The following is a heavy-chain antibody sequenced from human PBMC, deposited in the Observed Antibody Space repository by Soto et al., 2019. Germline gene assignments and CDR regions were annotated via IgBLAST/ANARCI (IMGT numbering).Heavy chain of an antibody. V-gene: IGHV1-24*01. CDR2: FDPEDGET. CDR3: ATGLRGSGWFDP. CDR1: GYTITELS. J-gene: IGHJ5*01. D-gene: IGHD3-16*01. Sequence: ASVKVSCKVSGYTITELSMHWVRQAPGKGLEWMGGFDPEDGETIYAQKFQGRVTMTEDTSTDTAYMELSSLRSEDTAVYYCATGLRGSGWFDPWGQGTLVTVSS.